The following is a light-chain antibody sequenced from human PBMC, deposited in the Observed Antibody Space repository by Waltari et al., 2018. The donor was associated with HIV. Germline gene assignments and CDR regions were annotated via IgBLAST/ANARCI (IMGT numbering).Light chain of an antibody. V-gene: IGKV1-27*01. Sequence: DIQITQSPSSRSASVGDRVTITCRASQAISNYLAWYQQKTGKVPKVLIYGTSSLQTGVPSRFTGSGSGTEFTLTISRLQPEDVATYYCQSYKSAPFTFGGGTRVEIK. CDR1: QAISNY. J-gene: IGKJ4*01. CDR3: QSYKSAPFT. CDR2: GTS.